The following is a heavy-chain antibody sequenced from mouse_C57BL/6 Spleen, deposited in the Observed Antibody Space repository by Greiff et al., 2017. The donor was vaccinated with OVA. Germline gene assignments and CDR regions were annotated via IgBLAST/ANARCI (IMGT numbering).Heavy chain of an antibody. CDR3: ARDRIGSTSFDY. D-gene: IGHD1-1*01. Sequence: VQLQQSGPGLVKPSQSLSLTCSVTGYSITSGYYWNWIRQFPGNKLEWMGYISYDGSNNYNPSLKNRISITRDTSKNQFFLKLNSVTTEDTATYYCARDRIGSTSFDYWGQGTTLTVSS. CDR2: ISYDGSN. V-gene: IGHV3-6*01. CDR1: GYSITSGYY. J-gene: IGHJ2*01.